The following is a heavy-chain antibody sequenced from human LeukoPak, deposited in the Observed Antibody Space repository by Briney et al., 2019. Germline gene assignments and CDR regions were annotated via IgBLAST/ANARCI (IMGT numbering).Heavy chain of an antibody. J-gene: IGHJ4*02. Sequence: PSETLSLTCTVSGGSISSSSYYWGWVRQPPGKELAWIGTISYSGSTYYNPSLKSRVTISSDTSKNQFSLNLRSVTAADTAVYYCARGGPGYSNFHWGQGTLVTVSS. CDR1: GGSISSSSYY. CDR2: ISYSGST. D-gene: IGHD6-13*01. V-gene: IGHV4-39*07. CDR3: ARGGPGYSNFH.